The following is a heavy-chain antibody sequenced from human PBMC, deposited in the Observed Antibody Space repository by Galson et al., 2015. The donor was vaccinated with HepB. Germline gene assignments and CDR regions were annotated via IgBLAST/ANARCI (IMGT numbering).Heavy chain of an antibody. V-gene: IGHV3-74*01. D-gene: IGHD3-22*01. CDR1: GFTFSSYW. CDR2: INSDGSST. Sequence: SLRLSCAASGFTFSSYWMHWVRQAPGKGLVWVSRINSDGSSTSYADSVKGRFTISRDNAKNTLYLQMNSLRAEDTAVYYCARAGQRSSYYYDSSGIDYWGQGTLVTVSS. J-gene: IGHJ4*02. CDR3: ARAGQRSSYYYDSSGIDY.